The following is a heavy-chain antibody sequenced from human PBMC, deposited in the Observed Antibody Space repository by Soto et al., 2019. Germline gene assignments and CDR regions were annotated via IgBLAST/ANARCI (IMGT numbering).Heavy chain of an antibody. CDR1: GFTFSSYA. CDR2: ISYDGSNK. J-gene: IGHJ6*02. Sequence: LRLSCAASGFTFSSYAMHWVRQAPGKGLEWVAVISYDGSNKYYADSVKGRFTISRDNSKNTLYLQMNSLRAEDTAVYYCARLQRPKTGYYGMDVWGQGTTVTVSS. V-gene: IGHV3-30-3*01. CDR3: ARLQRPKTGYYGMDV. D-gene: IGHD6-25*01.